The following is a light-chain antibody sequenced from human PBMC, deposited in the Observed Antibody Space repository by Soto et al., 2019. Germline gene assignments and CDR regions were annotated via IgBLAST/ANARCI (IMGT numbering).Light chain of an antibody. J-gene: IGKJ4*01. CDR1: QGISTW. Sequence: DIQMTQSPSSLSASVGDSVTITCRASQGISTWLAVYQQRPEKAPKNLIFDASTLQSGVPSRFSGSGSGTDFTLTISSVQPEDFATYYCQQYKSYPLTFGGGTKVDIK. CDR2: DAS. CDR3: QQYKSYPLT. V-gene: IGKV1D-16*01.